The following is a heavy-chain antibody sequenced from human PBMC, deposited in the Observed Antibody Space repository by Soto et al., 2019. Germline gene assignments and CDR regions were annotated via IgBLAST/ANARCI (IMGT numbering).Heavy chain of an antibody. CDR3: ACSYGSGYRAFDS. D-gene: IGHD3-10*01. J-gene: IGHJ4*02. Sequence: QVQLVQSGAEVKRPGSSVKVSCKASGDTFNFYSINWVRQAPGLGLEWMGRVNPIVSMSNYAQKFQGRVTMTAYKSTSTAYMELSSMRSEDTAIYYFACSYGSGYRAFDSWGQGALVTVSS. V-gene: IGHV1-69*02. CDR2: VNPIVSMS. CDR1: GDTFNFYS.